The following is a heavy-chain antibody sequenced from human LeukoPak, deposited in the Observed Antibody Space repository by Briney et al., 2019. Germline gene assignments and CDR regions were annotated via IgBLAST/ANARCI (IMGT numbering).Heavy chain of an antibody. V-gene: IGHV3-7*01. D-gene: IGHD1-14*01. J-gene: IGHJ6*02. CDR2: IKQDGSEK. Sequence: GGSLRLSCAASGFTFSSYWMSWVRQASGKGLEGVANIKQDGSEKYYVDSVKGRFNISRDNAKNAVYLQINSLRAEDTAVYYCARGDRGIKYGMDVWGQGTTVTVSS. CDR3: ARGDRGIKYGMDV. CDR1: GFTFSSYW.